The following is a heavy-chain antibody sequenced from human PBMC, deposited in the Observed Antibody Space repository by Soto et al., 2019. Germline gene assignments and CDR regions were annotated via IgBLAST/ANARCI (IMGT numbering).Heavy chain of an antibody. CDR3: AKDRIGAWTHDFDY. CDR2: ISGSGGST. Sequence: PGGSLRLSCAASGFTFSSYAMRWVRQAPGKGLEWVSAISGSGGSTYYADSVKGRFTISRDNSKNTLSLQMNSLRAEETAVYYRAKDRIGAWTHDFDYWRQGNLVTVPS. CDR1: GFTFSSYA. J-gene: IGHJ4*02. V-gene: IGHV3-23*01. D-gene: IGHD1-26*01.